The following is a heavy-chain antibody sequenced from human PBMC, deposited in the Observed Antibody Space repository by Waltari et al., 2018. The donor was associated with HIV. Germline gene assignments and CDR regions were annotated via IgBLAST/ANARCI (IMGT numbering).Heavy chain of an antibody. CDR2: ISKDGSNK. D-gene: IGHD2-21*02. J-gene: IGHJ4*02. V-gene: IGHV3-30-3*01. CDR1: GFTFSKPA. CDR3: ARDTDCGGDCYLYYFDY. Sequence: QVQLVESGGGVVQPGRSLRLSCAASGFTFSKPAMHWVRQAPGKGLEWVAVISKDGSNKFYADSVKGRFTISRDNSENTMYLQMNSLRAEDTAVYYCARDTDCGGDCYLYYFDYWGQGTLVTVSS.